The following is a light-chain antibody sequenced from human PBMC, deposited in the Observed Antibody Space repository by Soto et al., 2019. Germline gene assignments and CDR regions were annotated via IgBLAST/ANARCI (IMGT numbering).Light chain of an antibody. V-gene: IGKV1-39*01. CDR3: QQSYSTPYT. Sequence: DIQMTQSPSSLAASVGDRVTITCRESQSISSYFNWYQQKPGKAPNLLIYAASSLQGGVPSRFSGRGSGTDFTLTISSLHPEDFATYYCQQSYSTPYTFGQGTKLEIK. CDR1: QSISSY. J-gene: IGKJ2*01. CDR2: AAS.